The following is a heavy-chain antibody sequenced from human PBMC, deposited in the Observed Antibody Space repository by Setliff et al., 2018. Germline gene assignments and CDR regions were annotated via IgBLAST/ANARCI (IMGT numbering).Heavy chain of an antibody. Sequence: PSETLSLTCTVSGASIGSGSHYWSWIRQSAERGLEWIGHIYTSGTTDYSPSFKSRVSISADTSKNLVSLKLHSVTAADTAVYYCAREYVVISFVANTHSHYGMDVWGQGATGTVSS. CDR2: IYTSGTT. D-gene: IGHD3-16*01. J-gene: IGHJ6*02. CDR1: GASIGSGSHY. CDR3: AREYVVISFVANTHSHYGMDV. V-gene: IGHV4-61*09.